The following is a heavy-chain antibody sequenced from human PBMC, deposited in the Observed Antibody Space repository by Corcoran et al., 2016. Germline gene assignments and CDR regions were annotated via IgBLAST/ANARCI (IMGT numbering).Heavy chain of an antibody. D-gene: IGHD2-8*01. Sequence: VQLVESGGGLVKPGGSLRLSCAASGFTFSNAWMSWVRQAPGKGLEWVGRIKSKTDGGTTDYAAPVKGRFTISRDDSKNTLYLQMNSLKTEDTAVYYCTTALGYCTNGVCYTDYYYYGMDVWGQGTMVTVSS. J-gene: IGHJ6*02. CDR1: GFTFSNAW. V-gene: IGHV3-15*01. CDR2: IKSKTDGGTT. CDR3: TTALGYCTNGVCYTDYYYYGMDV.